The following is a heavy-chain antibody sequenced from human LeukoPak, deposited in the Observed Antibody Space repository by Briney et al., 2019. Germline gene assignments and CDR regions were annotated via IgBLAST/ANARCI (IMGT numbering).Heavy chain of an antibody. CDR2: IDPSGGNT. Sequence: ASVKVSCKTSGYSFTSYNLHWVRQAPGQRLEWMGIIDPSGGNTNYAQKFQGRVTMTRDTSTSTAYMELSRLRSDDTAVYYWAREGGTMVRGVRGYYYMDVWGKGTTVTISS. J-gene: IGHJ6*03. D-gene: IGHD3-10*01. CDR1: GYSFTSYN. V-gene: IGHV1-46*01. CDR3: AREGGTMVRGVRGYYYMDV.